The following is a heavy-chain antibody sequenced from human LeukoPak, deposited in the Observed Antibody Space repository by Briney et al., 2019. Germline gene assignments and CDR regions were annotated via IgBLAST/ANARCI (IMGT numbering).Heavy chain of an antibody. J-gene: IGHJ5*02. Sequence: ASVKVSCKASGYTFTGYYMHWVRQAPGQGLEWMGWINPNSGGTNYAQKFQGRVTMTRDTSISTAYMELSRLRSDDTAVYYCARAVVIISWFDPWGQGTLVTVSS. CDR2: INPNSGGT. V-gene: IGHV1-2*02. D-gene: IGHD3-3*01. CDR3: ARAVVIISWFDP. CDR1: GYTFTGYY.